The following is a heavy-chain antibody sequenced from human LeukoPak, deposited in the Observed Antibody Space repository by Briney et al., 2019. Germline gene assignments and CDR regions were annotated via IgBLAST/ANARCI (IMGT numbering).Heavy chain of an antibody. V-gene: IGHV3-48*03. J-gene: IGHJ4*02. CDR1: GFTFSSYE. CDR3: ARVEAYSGYVKPY. CDR2: ISSSGSTI. Sequence: PGGSLRLSCAASGFTFSSYEMNWVRQAPGKGLEWVSYISSSGSTIYYADSVKGRFTISRDNAKNSLYLQMNSLRAEDTAVYYCARVEAYSGYVKPYWGQGTLVTVSS. D-gene: IGHD5-12*01.